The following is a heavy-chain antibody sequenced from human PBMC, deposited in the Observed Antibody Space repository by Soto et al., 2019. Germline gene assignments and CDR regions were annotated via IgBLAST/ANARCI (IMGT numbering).Heavy chain of an antibody. CDR1: GFTCRNAG. J-gene: IGHJ5*02. CDR2: IKSKTDGGTT. V-gene: IGHV3-15*01. Sequence: PGGSLRLSCAASGFTCRNAGVSRVRQAPGKGLEWVGRIKSKTDGGTTDYAAPVKGRFTIPRDDSKNTLYLQMSSLKPEDTAVYYCTTTPLPYPPHHWGQGTLVPVSS. CDR3: TTTPLPYPPHH.